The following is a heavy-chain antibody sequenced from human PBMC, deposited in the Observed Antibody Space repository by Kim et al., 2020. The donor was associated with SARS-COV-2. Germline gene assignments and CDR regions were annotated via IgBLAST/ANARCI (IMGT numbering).Heavy chain of an antibody. Sequence: ASVKVSCKVSGYTLTELSMHWVRQAPGKGLEWMGGFDPEDAETIYAQKFQGRVTMTEDTSTDTAYMELSSLRSGDTAVYYCATGLAVAGTTGGYYYYYYGMDVWGQGTTVTVSS. J-gene: IGHJ6*02. CDR1: GYTLTELS. CDR2: FDPEDAET. V-gene: IGHV1-24*01. D-gene: IGHD6-19*01. CDR3: ATGLAVAGTTGGYYYYYYGMDV.